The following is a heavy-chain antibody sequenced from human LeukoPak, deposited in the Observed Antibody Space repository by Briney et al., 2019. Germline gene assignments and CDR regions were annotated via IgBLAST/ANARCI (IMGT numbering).Heavy chain of an antibody. CDR2: IYHSGST. V-gene: IGHV4-30-2*01. Sequence: SETLSLTCAVSGASIGSGDYSWSWIRQPPGKGLEWIGYIYHSGSTIYNPSLKSRVTMSIDRSENKFSLELTSVTAADAAIYYCVAEDTGGYRFDYWGQGTLVTVSS. CDR3: VAEDTGGYRFDY. CDR1: GASIGSGDYS. D-gene: IGHD2-8*02. J-gene: IGHJ4*02.